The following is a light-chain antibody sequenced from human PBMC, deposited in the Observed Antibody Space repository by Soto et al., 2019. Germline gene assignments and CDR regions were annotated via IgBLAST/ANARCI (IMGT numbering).Light chain of an antibody. CDR1: SSDIGTYNF. V-gene: IGLV2-14*01. CDR2: EVS. CDR3: SSYAATSSLV. J-gene: IGLJ3*02. Sequence: QSALTQPVSVSGSPGQSITMSCTGSSSDIGTYNFVSWNQQHADKAPRLMLYEVSNRPSGVSSRLSGSKSGNSASLTISGLRPEVEAHYFCSSYAATSSLVFGGGTKLTVL.